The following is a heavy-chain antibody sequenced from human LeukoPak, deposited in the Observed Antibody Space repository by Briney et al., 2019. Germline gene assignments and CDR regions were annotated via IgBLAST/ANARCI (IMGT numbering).Heavy chain of an antibody. Sequence: GASVRVSCTASGYTFTGYYIHWVRQAPGQGLEWMGRINPNSGDTTYAQNFQGRVTMTRDTSISTVFMDLTRLRSDDTAVYYCARGGHWNDQPYWGQGTLVTVSS. V-gene: IGHV1-2*06. CDR3: ARGGHWNDQPY. CDR1: GYTFTGYY. J-gene: IGHJ4*02. CDR2: INPNSGDT. D-gene: IGHD1-1*01.